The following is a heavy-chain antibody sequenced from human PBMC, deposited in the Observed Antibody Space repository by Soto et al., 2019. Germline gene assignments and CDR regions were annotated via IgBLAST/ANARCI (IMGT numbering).Heavy chain of an antibody. V-gene: IGHV4-34*01. Sequence: NPSETLSLTCAVYGGSFSGYYWSWIRQPPGKGLEWIGEINHSGSTNYNPSLKSRVTISVDTSKNQFSLKLSSVTAADTAVYYCASSWYPKNWFDPWGQGTLVTVSS. D-gene: IGHD6-13*01. CDR2: INHSGST. CDR1: GGSFSGYY. J-gene: IGHJ5*02. CDR3: ASSWYPKNWFDP.